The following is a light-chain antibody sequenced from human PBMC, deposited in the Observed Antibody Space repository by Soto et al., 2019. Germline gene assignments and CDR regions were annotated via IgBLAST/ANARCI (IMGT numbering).Light chain of an antibody. V-gene: IGKV3-15*01. CDR1: QSVSSR. J-gene: IGKJ1*01. CDR2: GAS. Sequence: EIVMTQSPATLSVSPGERATLSCRASQSVSSRLAWYQHKPGQAPRLLIYGASTRATGIPARFSGSGSGTEFTLTISSLQSEDFAVYYCQQYNNWPRTFGQGTKVDIK. CDR3: QQYNNWPRT.